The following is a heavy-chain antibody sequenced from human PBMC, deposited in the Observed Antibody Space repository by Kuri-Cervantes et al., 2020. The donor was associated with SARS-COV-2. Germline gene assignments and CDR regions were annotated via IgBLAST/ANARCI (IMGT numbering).Heavy chain of an antibody. CDR3: ARALVPPRTGYYGSGSGKEGMDV. J-gene: IGHJ6*02. V-gene: IGHV4-34*01. CDR1: GGSFSGYY. Sequence: SQTLSLTCAVYGGSFSGYYWSWIRQPPGKGLEWIGEINHSGSTNYNPSLKSRVTISVDTSKNQFSLKLSSVTAADTAVYYCARALVPPRTGYYGSGSGKEGMDVWGQGTTVTVSS. CDR2: INHSGST. D-gene: IGHD3-10*01.